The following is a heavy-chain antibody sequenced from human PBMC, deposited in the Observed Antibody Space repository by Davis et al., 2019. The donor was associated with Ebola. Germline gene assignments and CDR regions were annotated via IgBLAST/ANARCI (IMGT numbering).Heavy chain of an antibody. CDR2: INHSGST. V-gene: IGHV4-34*01. CDR1: GGSFSGYY. CDR3: ARDSGGALRAFDI. J-gene: IGHJ3*02. D-gene: IGHD2-15*01. Sequence: PSETLSLTCAVYGGSFSGYYWSWIRQPPGKGLEWIGEINHSGSTNYNPSLKSRVTISVDTSKNQFSLKLSSVTAADTAVYYCARDSGGALRAFDIWGQGTMVTVSS.